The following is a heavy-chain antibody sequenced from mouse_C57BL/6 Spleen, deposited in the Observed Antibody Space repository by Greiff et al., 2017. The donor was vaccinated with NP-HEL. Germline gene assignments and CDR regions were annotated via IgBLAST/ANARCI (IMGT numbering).Heavy chain of an antibody. CDR1: GYTFTSYW. CDR3: ARPHYYGSSYWYFDV. D-gene: IGHD1-1*01. V-gene: IGHV1-53*01. J-gene: IGHJ1*03. Sequence: QVQLQQPGTELVKPGASVKLSCKASGYTFTSYWMHWVKQRPGQGLEWIGNINPSDGGTNYNEKFKSKATLTVDKSSSTAYMQLSSLTSEDSAVYYCARPHYYGSSYWYFDVWGTGTTVTVSS. CDR2: INPSDGGT.